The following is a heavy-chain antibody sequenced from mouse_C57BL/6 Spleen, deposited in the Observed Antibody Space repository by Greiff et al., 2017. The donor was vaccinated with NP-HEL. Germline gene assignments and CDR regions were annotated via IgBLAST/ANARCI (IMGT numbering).Heavy chain of an antibody. V-gene: IGHV14-1*01. J-gene: IGHJ3*01. D-gene: IGHD1-1*01. Sequence: VQLQQSGAELVRPGASVKLSCTASGFNIKDYYMHWVKQRPEQGLEWIGRIDPEDGDTEYAPKFQGKATMTADTSSNTAYLQLSSLTSEDTAVYYCTTDGVYYGSSRADWGQGTLVTVSA. CDR2: IDPEDGDT. CDR3: TTDGVYYGSSRAD. CDR1: GFNIKDYY.